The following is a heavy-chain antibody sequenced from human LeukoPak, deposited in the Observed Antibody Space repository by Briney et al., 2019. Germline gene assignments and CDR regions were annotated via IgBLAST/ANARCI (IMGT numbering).Heavy chain of an antibody. V-gene: IGHV4-34*01. CDR1: GGSFSGYY. D-gene: IGHD2/OR15-2a*01. CDR2: INHSGST. CDR3: ARVMKKYHYGMDV. J-gene: IGHJ6*02. Sequence: SETLSLTCAVYGGSFSGYYWSWIRQPPGKGLEWIGEINHSGSTNYNPSLKSRVTISVDTSKNQFSLKLSSVTAADMAVYYCARVMKKYHYGMDVWGQGTTVTVSS.